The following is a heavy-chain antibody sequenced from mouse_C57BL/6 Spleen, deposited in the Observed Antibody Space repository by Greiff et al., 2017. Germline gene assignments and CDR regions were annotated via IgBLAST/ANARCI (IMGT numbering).Heavy chain of an antibody. V-gene: IGHV1-18*01. J-gene: IGHJ3*01. CDR1: GYTFTDYN. D-gene: IGHD3-2*02. Sequence: EVQLQQSGPELVKPGASVKIPCKASGYTFTDYNMDWVKQSHGKSLEWIGDINPNNGGTIYNQKFKGKATLTVDKSSSTAYMELRSLTSEDTAVYYCARSRQLRLRGFAYWGQGTLVTVSA. CDR3: ARSRQLRLRGFAY. CDR2: INPNNGGT.